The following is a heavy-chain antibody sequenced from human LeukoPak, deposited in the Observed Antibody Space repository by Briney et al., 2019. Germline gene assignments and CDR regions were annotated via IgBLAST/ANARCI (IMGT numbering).Heavy chain of an antibody. Sequence: GTSLRLSCAASGFAFSGYGMHWVRQAPGKGLEWVAVIWYDGNNKYYEDCVKGRFTISRDNSKNTLYLQMNSLRAEDTAVYYCAKDCRFGSTTCHDYWGQGTLVTVSS. CDR3: AKDCRFGSTTCHDY. D-gene: IGHD2-2*01. CDR2: IWYDGNNK. J-gene: IGHJ4*02. CDR1: GFAFSGYG. V-gene: IGHV3-33*06.